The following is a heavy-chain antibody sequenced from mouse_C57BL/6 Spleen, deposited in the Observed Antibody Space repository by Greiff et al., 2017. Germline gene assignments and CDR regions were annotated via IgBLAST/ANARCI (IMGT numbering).Heavy chain of an antibody. V-gene: IGHV1-62-2*01. J-gene: IGHJ4*01. Sequence: VQLQESGAELVKPGASVKLSCKASGYTFTEYTIHWVKQRSGQGLEWIGWFYPGSGSIKYNEKFKDKATLTADKSSSTAYMDLSRLTSEDSAVYFSARHEDRGYYDSRRAYAMDYWGQGTPVTVSA. CDR2: FYPGSGSI. CDR1: GYTFTEYT. CDR3: ARHEDRGYYDSRRAYAMDY. D-gene: IGHD1-1*01.